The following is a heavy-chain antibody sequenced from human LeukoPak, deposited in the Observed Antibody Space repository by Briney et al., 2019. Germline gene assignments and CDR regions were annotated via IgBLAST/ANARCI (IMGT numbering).Heavy chain of an antibody. CDR2: INHSGST. Sequence: PSETLSLTCAVYGGSFSGYYWSWIRQPPGRGLGWIGEINHSGSTNYNPSLKSRVTIAVDTSKNQFSLKLSYVTAADTAVYYCARGGKGYYYDSSGYYSYWGQGTLVTVSS. CDR1: GGSFSGYY. V-gene: IGHV4-34*01. J-gene: IGHJ4*02. D-gene: IGHD3-22*01. CDR3: ARGGKGYYYDSSGYYSY.